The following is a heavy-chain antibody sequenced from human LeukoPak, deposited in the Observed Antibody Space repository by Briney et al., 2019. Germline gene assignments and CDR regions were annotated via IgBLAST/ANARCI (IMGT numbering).Heavy chain of an antibody. CDR3: AREVKQWLVRGVFDY. J-gene: IGHJ4*02. D-gene: IGHD6-19*01. CDR2: ISSSGSTI. CDR1: GFTFSSYE. V-gene: IGHV3-48*03. Sequence: TGGSLRLSCAASGFTFSSYEMNWVRQAPGKGLEWVSYISSSGSTIYYADPVKGRFTISRDNAKNSLYLQMNSLRAEDTAVYYCAREVKQWLVRGVFDYWGQGTLVTVSS.